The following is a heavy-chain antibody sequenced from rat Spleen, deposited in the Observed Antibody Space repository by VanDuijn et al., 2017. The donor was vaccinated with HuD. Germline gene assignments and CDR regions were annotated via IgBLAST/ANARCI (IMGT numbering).Heavy chain of an antibody. CDR1: GFTFSDYA. J-gene: IGHJ2*01. CDR3: ARQEDYGGYSRDYFGY. CDR2: ITSGGSYT. D-gene: IGHD1-11*01. Sequence: EVQLVESGGGLVQPGRSLKLSCAASGFTFSDYAMAWVRQAPKKGLEWIATITSGGSYTYYPDSVKGRFTISRDNAKSTLYLQISSLRSEDTATYYCARQEDYGGYSRDYFGYWGQGVVVTVSS. V-gene: IGHV5-17*01.